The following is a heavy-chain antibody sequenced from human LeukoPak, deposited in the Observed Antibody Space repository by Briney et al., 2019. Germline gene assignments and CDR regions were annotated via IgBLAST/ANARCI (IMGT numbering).Heavy chain of an antibody. J-gene: IGHJ4*02. CDR3: AKRGVVIRVILVGFYKEAYYFDS. CDR1: GITLSNYG. Sequence: GGSLRLSCAVSGITLSNYGMSWVRQAPGKGLERVAGISGGGGGTTYADSVKGRFTISRDNNKNTLFLQMNSLRAEDPAVYFCAKRGVVIRVILVGFYKEAYYFDSWGQGALVTVSS. CDR2: ISGGGGGT. D-gene: IGHD3-22*01. V-gene: IGHV3-23*01.